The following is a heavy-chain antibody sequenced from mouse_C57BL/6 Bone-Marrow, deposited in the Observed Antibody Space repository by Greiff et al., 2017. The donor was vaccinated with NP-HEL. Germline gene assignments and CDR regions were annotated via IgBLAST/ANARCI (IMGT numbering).Heavy chain of an antibody. CDR1: GYTFTDHT. CDR2: IYPRDGST. V-gene: IGHV1-78*01. CDR3: AREGNYYGRDWYFDV. D-gene: IGHD1-1*01. Sequence: QVQLQQSDAELVKPGASVKISCKVSGYTFTDHTIHWMKQRPEQGLEWIGYIYPRDGSTKYNEKFKGKATLTVDKSSSTAYMQLSSLTSEDSAVYYCAREGNYYGRDWYFDVWGTGTTVTVSS. J-gene: IGHJ1*03.